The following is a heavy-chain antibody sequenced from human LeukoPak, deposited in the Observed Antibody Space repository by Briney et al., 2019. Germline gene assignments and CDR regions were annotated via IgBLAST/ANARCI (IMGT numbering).Heavy chain of an antibody. CDR2: INHSGST. CDR3: ARGHRGDYYDLNWFDP. V-gene: IGHV4-34*01. CDR1: GFTFSSYA. D-gene: IGHD3-22*01. J-gene: IGHJ5*02. Sequence: GSLRLSCAASGFTFSSYAMSWIRQPPGKGLEWIGEINHSGSTNYNPSLKSRVTISVDTSKNQFSLKLSSVTAADTAVYYCARGHRGDYYDLNWFDPWGQGTLVTVSS.